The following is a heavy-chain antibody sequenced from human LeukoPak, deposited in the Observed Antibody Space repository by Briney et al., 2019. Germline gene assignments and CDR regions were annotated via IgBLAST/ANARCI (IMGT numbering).Heavy chain of an antibody. CDR3: AGGISAAGLPN. CDR1: GYSISSGYY. Sequence: SETLSLTCTVSGYSISSGYYWGWIRQPPGKGLEWIGYIYHSGSTYYNPSLKSRVTISVDRSKNQFSLQLNSVTPEDTAVYYCAGGISAAGLPNWGQGTLVTVSS. CDR2: IYHSGST. V-gene: IGHV4-38-2*02. D-gene: IGHD6-13*01. J-gene: IGHJ4*02.